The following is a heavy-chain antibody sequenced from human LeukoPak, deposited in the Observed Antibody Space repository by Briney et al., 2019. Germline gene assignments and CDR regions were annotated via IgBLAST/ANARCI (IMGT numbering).Heavy chain of an antibody. CDR1: GYTFTGYY. V-gene: IGHV1-2*02. Sequence: ASVNVSCKASGYTFTGYYMHWVRQAPGQGLEWMGWINPNSGGTNYAQKFQGRVTMTRDTSISTAYMELSRLRSGDTAVYYCARDLSDDFWSGYYYYMDVWGKGTTVTVSS. CDR2: INPNSGGT. D-gene: IGHD3-3*01. CDR3: ARDLSDDFWSGYYYYMDV. J-gene: IGHJ6*03.